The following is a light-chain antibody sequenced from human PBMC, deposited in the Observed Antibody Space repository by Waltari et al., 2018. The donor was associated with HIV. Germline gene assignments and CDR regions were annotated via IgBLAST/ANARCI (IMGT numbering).Light chain of an antibody. CDR3: CSYAGSYTYVV. V-gene: IGLV2-11*01. CDR2: DVS. CDR1: TSDVGGYNL. J-gene: IGLJ2*01. Sequence: QSALTQPRSVSGSPGQSVTISCPGTTSDVGGYNLVSWYQQHPGKAPKLMIYDVSKRPSGVPDRFSGSKSGNTASLTISGLQAEDEADYYCCSYAGSYTYVVFGGGTKLTVL.